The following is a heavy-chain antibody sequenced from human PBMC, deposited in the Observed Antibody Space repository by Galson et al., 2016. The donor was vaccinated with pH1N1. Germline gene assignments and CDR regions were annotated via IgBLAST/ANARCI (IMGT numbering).Heavy chain of an antibody. Sequence: SLRLSCAASDFTFSSYEMSWVRQAPGKGLEWVAYISSSGSAIYYADSVEGRFTISRENAGNSLFLQMSSRRAEDTAVYYCARDTSGHAPRPYGAFDIWGEGTMVTVSS. J-gene: IGHJ3*02. V-gene: IGHV3-48*03. CDR2: ISSSGSAI. D-gene: IGHD3-10*01. CDR1: DFTFSSYE. CDR3: ARDTSGHAPRPYGAFDI.